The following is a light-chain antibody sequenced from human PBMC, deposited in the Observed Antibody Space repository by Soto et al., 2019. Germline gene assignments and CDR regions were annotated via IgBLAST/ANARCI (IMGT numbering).Light chain of an antibody. CDR2: DAS. CDR3: QQYKFWPPYS. CDR1: RSVSSN. V-gene: IGKV3-15*01. Sequence: DIVMTQSPATLSVSPGERATLSCRASRSVSSNLAWYQQKLGQAPRLLIYDASTRATGIPARFSGSRSGTKFTLTISSLQSEDFAFYYWQQYKFWPPYSFGQGTKLEIK. J-gene: IGKJ2*03.